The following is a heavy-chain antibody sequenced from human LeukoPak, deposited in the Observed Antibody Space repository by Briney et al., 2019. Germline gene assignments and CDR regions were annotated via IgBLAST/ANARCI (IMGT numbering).Heavy chain of an antibody. Sequence: GGSLRLSCAASGFAFSSYAMHWVRQAPGKGLEWVAVISYDGSNKYYADSVKGRFTISRDNSKNTLYLQMNSLRAEDTAVYYCAARQYYGSGSYYTADFWGQGTLVTVSS. J-gene: IGHJ4*02. CDR2: ISYDGSNK. D-gene: IGHD3-10*01. CDR1: GFAFSSYA. V-gene: IGHV3-30*04. CDR3: AARQYYGSGSYYTADF.